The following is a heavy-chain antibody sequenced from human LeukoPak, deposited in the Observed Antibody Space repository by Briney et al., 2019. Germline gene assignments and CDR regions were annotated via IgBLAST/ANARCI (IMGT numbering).Heavy chain of an antibody. J-gene: IGHJ6*03. CDR3: ARAKGFWSGYYHYYYYMDV. Sequence: SETLSLTCAVYGGSFSGYYWSWIRQPAGKGLEWIGRIYTSGSTNYNPSLKSRVTMSVDTSKNQFSLKLSSVTAADTAVYYCARAKGFWSGYYHYYYYMDVWGKGTTVTVSS. D-gene: IGHD3-3*01. CDR1: GGSFSGYY. V-gene: IGHV4-59*10. CDR2: IYTSGST.